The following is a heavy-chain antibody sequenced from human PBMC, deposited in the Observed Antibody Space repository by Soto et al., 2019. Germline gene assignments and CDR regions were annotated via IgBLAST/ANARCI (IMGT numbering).Heavy chain of an antibody. J-gene: IGHJ6*02. CDR3: ARCPKIFWSGIYYYYGMDV. CDR1: GGSFSGYY. Sequence: PSETLSLTCAVYGGSFSGYYWSWIRQPPGKGLEWIGEINHSGSTNYNPSLKSRVTISVDTSKNQFSLKLSSVTAADTAVYYCARCPKIFWSGIYYYYGMDVWGQGTTVTVSS. CDR2: INHSGST. V-gene: IGHV4-34*01. D-gene: IGHD3-3*01.